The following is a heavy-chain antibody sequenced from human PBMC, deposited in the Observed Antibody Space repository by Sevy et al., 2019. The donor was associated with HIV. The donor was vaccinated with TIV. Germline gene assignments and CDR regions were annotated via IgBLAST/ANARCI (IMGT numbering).Heavy chain of an antibody. CDR2: ISSRGSFI. D-gene: IGHD2-15*01. Sequence: GGSLRLSCTASGFTFSSYNMDWVRQAPGRGLEWVSSISSRGSFIYYADSVKGRFIISGDNAKNSLYLQMNSLRAEDTAVYYCARDLFCSGGTCYRDDAFDIWGQGTMVTVSS. CDR1: GFTFSSYN. V-gene: IGHV3-21*01. J-gene: IGHJ3*02. CDR3: ARDLFCSGGTCYRDDAFDI.